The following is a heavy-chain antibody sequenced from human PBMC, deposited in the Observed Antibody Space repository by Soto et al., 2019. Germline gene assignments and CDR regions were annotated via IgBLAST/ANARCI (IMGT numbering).Heavy chain of an antibody. CDR1: GGSISSYY. D-gene: IGHD6-19*01. CDR3: ARTIAVAGFWFDP. CDR2: IYYSGST. V-gene: IGHV4-59*01. Sequence: PSETLSLTCTVSGGSISSYYWSWIRQPPGKGLEWIGYIYYSGSTNYNPSLKSRVTISVDTSKNQFSLKLSSVTAADTAVYYCARTIAVAGFWFDPWGQGTLVTVS. J-gene: IGHJ5*02.